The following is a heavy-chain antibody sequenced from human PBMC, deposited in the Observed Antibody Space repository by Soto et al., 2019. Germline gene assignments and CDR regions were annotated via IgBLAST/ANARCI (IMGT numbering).Heavy chain of an antibody. Sequence: QVQLVQSGAEEKKPGASVKVSCKASGYTFTSYAMHWVRQAPGQRLEWMGWINAGNGNTKYSQKFQGRVTIPRDTSASTAYMELSSLRSEDTAVYYCASSYCISTSCPPYYGMDVWGQGTTVTVSS. J-gene: IGHJ6*02. CDR3: ASSYCISTSCPPYYGMDV. D-gene: IGHD2-2*01. CDR2: INAGNGNT. CDR1: GYTFTSYA. V-gene: IGHV1-3*05.